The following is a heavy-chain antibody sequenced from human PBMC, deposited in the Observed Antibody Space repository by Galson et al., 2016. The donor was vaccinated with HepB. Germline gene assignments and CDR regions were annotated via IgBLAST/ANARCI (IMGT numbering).Heavy chain of an antibody. D-gene: IGHD4-23*01. CDR3: AKEKGYGGPRDYCMDV. CDR1: GFTFTTFA. V-gene: IGHV3-23*01. CDR2: MSGSGSWA. J-gene: IGHJ6*03. Sequence: SLRLSCAASSGFTFTTFAMSWVRQAPGKGLEWVSTMSGSGSWAYYADSVKGRFTISRDNSKKMLYLQMNSLTAEDTAIYYCAKEKGYGGPRDYCMDVWGKGTMVTVSS.